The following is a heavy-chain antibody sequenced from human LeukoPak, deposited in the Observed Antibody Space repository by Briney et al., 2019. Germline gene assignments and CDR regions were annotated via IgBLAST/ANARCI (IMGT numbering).Heavy chain of an antibody. D-gene: IGHD2-21*02. CDR1: GGSISSSNW. Sequence: SGTLSLTCAVSGGSISSSNWWSCVRQPPGKGLEWIGEFYHSGSTNYNPSLKSRVTISVDKSKNQFSLKLSSVTAADTAVYYCASRPPTYCGGDCYTYYWGQGTLVTVSS. CDR2: FYHSGST. V-gene: IGHV4-4*02. J-gene: IGHJ4*02. CDR3: ASRPPTYCGGDCYTYY.